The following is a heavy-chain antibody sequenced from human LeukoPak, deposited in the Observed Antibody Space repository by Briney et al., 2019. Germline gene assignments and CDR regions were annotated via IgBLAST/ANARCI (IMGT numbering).Heavy chain of an antibody. CDR3: AKRAYGDSEVDY. Sequence: PGGSLRLSCAASGFTVSSNYMSWVRQAPGKGLEWVSVISKDGSEKYYADSVKGRFTISRDNSRNTVYLQMNSLRIEDTAVYYCAKRAYGDSEVDYWGQGTLVTVSS. V-gene: IGHV3-30*18. CDR2: ISKDGSEK. D-gene: IGHD4-17*01. J-gene: IGHJ4*02. CDR1: GFTVSSNY.